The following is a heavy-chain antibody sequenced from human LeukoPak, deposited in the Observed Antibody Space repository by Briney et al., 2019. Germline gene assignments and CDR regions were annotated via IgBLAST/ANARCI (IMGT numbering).Heavy chain of an antibody. D-gene: IGHD3-16*01. Sequence: SVKVSCKASGFTFRSSALQWVRQARGHPLEWIGWIVVGSGNTNYTQDYQERVTITRDMSTSTAYMELSSLRSEDTAVYYCAADPGMLTSYFEYWGQGTLVTVSS. CDR2: IVVGSGNT. V-gene: IGHV1-58*01. J-gene: IGHJ4*02. CDR1: GFTFRSSA. CDR3: AADPGMLTSYFEY.